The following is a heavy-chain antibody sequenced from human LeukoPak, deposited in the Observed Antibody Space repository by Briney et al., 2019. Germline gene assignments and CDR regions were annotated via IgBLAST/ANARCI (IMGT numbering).Heavy chain of an antibody. CDR2: INPNSGGT. J-gene: IGHJ6*02. D-gene: IGHD6-13*01. CDR1: GYTFTGYY. Sequence: GASVKGSCKASGYTFTGYYMHWVRQAPGQGLEWMGWINPNSGGTNYAQKFQGWVTMTRDTSISTAYMELSRLRSDDTAVYYCARDPRPTGYSSSWYPKEYYYYGMDVWGQGTTVTVSS. V-gene: IGHV1-2*04. CDR3: ARDPRPTGYSSSWYPKEYYYYGMDV.